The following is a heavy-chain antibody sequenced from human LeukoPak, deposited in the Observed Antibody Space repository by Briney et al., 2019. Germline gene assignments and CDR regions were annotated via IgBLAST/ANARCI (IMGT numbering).Heavy chain of an antibody. CDR3: ARAITSYGMDV. CDR1: GGSISSGGYY. Sequence: SETLSLTCTVSGGSISSGGYYWSWIRQHPGKGLEWIGYTYYSGSTYYNPSLKSRVTISVDTSKNQFSLKLSSVTAADTAVYYCARAITSYGMDVWGQGTTVTVSS. V-gene: IGHV4-31*03. CDR2: TYYSGST. J-gene: IGHJ6*02. D-gene: IGHD3-3*01.